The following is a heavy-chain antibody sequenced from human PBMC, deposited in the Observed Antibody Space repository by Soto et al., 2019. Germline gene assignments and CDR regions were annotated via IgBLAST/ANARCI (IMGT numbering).Heavy chain of an antibody. J-gene: IGHJ6*02. D-gene: IGHD4-17*01. CDR1: GGSISSGGYY. CDR3: ATSTVTTIEDYYYYYGMDV. CDR2: IYYSGST. Sequence: PSETLSLTCTVSGGSISSGGYYWSWIRQHPGKGLEWIGYIYYSGSTYYNPSLKSRVTISVDTSKNQFSLKLSSVTAADTAVYYCATSTVTTIEDYYYYYGMDVWGQGTTVTVSS. V-gene: IGHV4-31*03.